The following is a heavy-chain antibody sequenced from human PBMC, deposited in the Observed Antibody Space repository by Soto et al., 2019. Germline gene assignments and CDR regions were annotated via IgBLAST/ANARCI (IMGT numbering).Heavy chain of an antibody. J-gene: IGHJ4*02. CDR1: GFTFSSYG. CDR2: ISYDGSNK. CDR3: AKDRPPEWDPLLDY. Sequence: GGSLRLSCAASGFTFSSYGMHWVRQAPGKGLEWVAVISYDGSNKYYADSVKGRFTISRDNSKNTLYLQMNSLRAEDTAVYYCAKDRPPEWDPLLDYWGQGTLVTVSS. D-gene: IGHD1-26*01. V-gene: IGHV3-30*18.